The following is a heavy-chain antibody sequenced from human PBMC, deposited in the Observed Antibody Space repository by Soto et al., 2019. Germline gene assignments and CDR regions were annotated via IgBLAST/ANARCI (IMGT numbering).Heavy chain of an antibody. D-gene: IGHD3-16*01. V-gene: IGHV1-69*06. J-gene: IGHJ6*02. CDR1: GGTFSDFA. CDR2: IVPRFGSP. Sequence: QVQLVQSGAEMRKPGSSLRVSCKASGGTFSDFAFSWVRQAPGQGLEWRGGIVPRFGSPNYAQKFGGRVTITADTSTSTVYMELSSLRFDDTAVYFCARDRIQLRLGKYSFNAMDVWGQGTTITVSS. CDR3: ARDRIQLRLGKYSFNAMDV.